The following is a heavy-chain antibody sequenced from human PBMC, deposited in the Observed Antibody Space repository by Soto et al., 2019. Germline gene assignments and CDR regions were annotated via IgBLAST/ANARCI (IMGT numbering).Heavy chain of an antibody. CDR1: GFTFSSYD. Sequence: GGSLRLSCAASGFTFSSYDMHWVRQATGKGLEWVSGIDPAGDTYYPGSLKGRVTISRGNAKNSLYLQMNSLRAADTAVYYCARNDYDGSGAFDYWGQGTLVTVSS. CDR2: IDPAGDT. D-gene: IGHD3-22*01. J-gene: IGHJ4*02. V-gene: IGHV3-13*01. CDR3: ARNDYDGSGAFDY.